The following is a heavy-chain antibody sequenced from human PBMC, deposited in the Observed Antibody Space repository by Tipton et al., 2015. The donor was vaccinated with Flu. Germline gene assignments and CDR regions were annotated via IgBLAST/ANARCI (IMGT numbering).Heavy chain of an antibody. CDR1: GYTFTGDY. CDR3: ASTKSGQLWPFDY. CDR2: NNPNSGGT. D-gene: IGHD5-18*01. J-gene: IGHJ4*02. V-gene: IGHV1-2*02. Sequence: QVQLVQSGAEVKKPGASVKVSCKASGYTFTGDYMDWVLQAPGQGLEWMGWNNPNSGGTNYAQKFQGRVTMTRDTSISTAYMELSRLRSDDTAVYYCASTKSGQLWPFDYWGQGTLVTVSS.